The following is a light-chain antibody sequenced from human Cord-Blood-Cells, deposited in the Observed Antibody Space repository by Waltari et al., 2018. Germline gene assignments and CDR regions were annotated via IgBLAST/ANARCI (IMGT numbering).Light chain of an antibody. J-gene: IGKJ2*01. CDR2: DAS. V-gene: IGKV1-13*02. CDR1: QGISSD. CDR3: QQFNSYPYT. Sequence: AIQLTQSPSSLSASAGDRVTITCRASQGISSDLAWYQQKPGNAPKLLIYDASSLESGVPSRFSGSGSGTDFTLTISSLQPEDFATYYCQQFNSYPYTFGQGTKLEIK.